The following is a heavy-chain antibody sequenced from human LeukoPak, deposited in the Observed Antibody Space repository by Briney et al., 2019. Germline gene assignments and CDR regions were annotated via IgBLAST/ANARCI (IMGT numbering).Heavy chain of an antibody. D-gene: IGHD5-12*01. CDR2: ISGICGRT. CDR1: GFTFNSFA. V-gene: IGHV3-23*01. CDR3: GKGGQWLRFAY. J-gene: IGHJ4*02. Sequence: SGGSLRLSCAASGFTFNSFAISWLRQAPGKGLEWVSTISGICGRTYDAGSVKGRFTVSRDNSKNTLYLQMNSLGGEDRGVYYCGKGGQWLRFAYWGKGTLVTVS.